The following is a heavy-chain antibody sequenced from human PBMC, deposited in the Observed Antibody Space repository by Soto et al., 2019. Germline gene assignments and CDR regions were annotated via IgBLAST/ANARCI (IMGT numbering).Heavy chain of an antibody. CDR3: ARSVLEGYGLEGESD. D-gene: IGHD5-18*01. CDR1: GYTFTSYG. CDR2: ISAYNGNT. Sequence: QVQLVQSGAEVKKPGASVKVSCKASGYTFTSYGISWVRQAPGQGLEWMGWISAYNGNTNYAQKLQGRVTMTTDTATSTASMELRRLRSDDAAVYYCARSVLEGYGLEGESDWGQGTLVTVSS. V-gene: IGHV1-18*01. J-gene: IGHJ4*02.